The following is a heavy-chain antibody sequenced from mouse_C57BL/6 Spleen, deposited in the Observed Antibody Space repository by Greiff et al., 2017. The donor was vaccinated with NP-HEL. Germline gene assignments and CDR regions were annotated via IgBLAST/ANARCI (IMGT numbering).Heavy chain of an antibody. V-gene: IGHV5-6*02. CDR3: ARHDSNSAWFAY. CDR2: ISSGGSYT. D-gene: IGHD2-5*01. J-gene: IGHJ3*01. Sequence: DVMLVESGGDLVKPGGSLKLSCAASGFTFSSYGMSWVRQTPDKRLEWVATISSGGSYTYYPDSVKGRFTISRDNAKNTLYLQMSSLKSEDTAMYYCARHDSNSAWFAYWGQGTLVTVSA. CDR1: GFTFSSYG.